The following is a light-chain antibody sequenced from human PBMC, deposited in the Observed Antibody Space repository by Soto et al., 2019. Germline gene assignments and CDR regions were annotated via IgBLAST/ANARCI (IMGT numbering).Light chain of an antibody. V-gene: IGKV3-20*01. CDR1: QSVTSSY. CDR2: GAS. J-gene: IGKJ4*01. Sequence: EMVLTQSPGTLSLSTGERATLSCRASQSVTSSYLAWYQQKPGQAPRLLIYGASSRATGIPDRFSGSGSGTDFTLTISRLEPEDFAMYYCQQYGRSLTFGGGTKVDI. CDR3: QQYGRSLT.